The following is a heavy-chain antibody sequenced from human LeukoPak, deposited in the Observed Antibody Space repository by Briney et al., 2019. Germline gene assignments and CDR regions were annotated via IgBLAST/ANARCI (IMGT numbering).Heavy chain of an antibody. D-gene: IGHD2-15*01. V-gene: IGHV3-9*01. Sequence: PGRSLRLSCAASGFTFDDYAMHWVRQAPGKGLEWVSGISWNSGSIGYADSVEGRFTISRDNAKNSLYLQMNSLRAEDTALYYCAKDIGGDFDYWGQGTLVTVSS. CDR3: AKDIGGDFDY. CDR1: GFTFDDYA. J-gene: IGHJ4*02. CDR2: ISWNSGSI.